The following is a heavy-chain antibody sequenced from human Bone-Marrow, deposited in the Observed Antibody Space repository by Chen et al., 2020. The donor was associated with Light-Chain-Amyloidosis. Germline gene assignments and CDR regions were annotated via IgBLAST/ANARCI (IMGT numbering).Heavy chain of an antibody. V-gene: IGHV3-48*03. CDR3: ARSCGAQLVHGAFDI. J-gene: IGHJ3*02. D-gene: IGHD6-6*01. Sequence: EVQLVESGGGLVQPGGSLRLSCAASGFTFRSYEMNWVRQAPGKGLEWVSYISSSGSTIYYADSVKGRFTISRDNAKNSLYLQMNSLRAEDTAVYYCARSCGAQLVHGAFDIWGQGTMVTVSS. CDR1: GFTFRSYE. CDR2: ISSSGSTI.